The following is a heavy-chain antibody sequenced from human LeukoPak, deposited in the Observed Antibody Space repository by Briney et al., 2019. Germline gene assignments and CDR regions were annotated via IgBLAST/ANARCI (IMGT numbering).Heavy chain of an antibody. J-gene: IGHJ4*02. V-gene: IGHV3-20*04. CDR3: ARVVTTSFLYYFDY. CDR1: GFTFDDYG. Sequence: GGSLRLSCAASGFTFDDYGMSWVRQAPGKGLEWASGINWNGGSTGYADSVKGRFTISRDNAKNSLYLQMNSLRAEDTALYYCARVVTTSFLYYFDYWGQGTLVTVSS. D-gene: IGHD4-17*01. CDR2: INWNGGST.